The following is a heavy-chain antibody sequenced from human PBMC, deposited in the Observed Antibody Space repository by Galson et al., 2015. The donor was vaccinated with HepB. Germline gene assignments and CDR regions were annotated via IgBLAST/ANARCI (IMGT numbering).Heavy chain of an antibody. J-gene: IGHJ4*02. D-gene: IGHD6-19*01. CDR3: ARDRVEQWLENHFDY. Sequence: SLRLSCAASGFTFRSYAMRWVRQAPAKGREWLAVISYDVSIKWCADAVKGRFTISRDDSKNTLYLQMNSLKSEDTAVYYCARDRVEQWLENHFDYWGQGYLVTVSS. CDR2: ISYDVSIK. V-gene: IGHV3-30*04. CDR1: GFTFRSYA.